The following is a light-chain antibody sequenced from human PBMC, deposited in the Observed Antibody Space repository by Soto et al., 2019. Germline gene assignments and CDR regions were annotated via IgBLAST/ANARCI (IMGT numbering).Light chain of an antibody. CDR3: QQSYSTLSIT. J-gene: IGKJ5*01. CDR2: AAS. Sequence: DIQMTQSPSSLSASVGDRVTITCRASESIARHLNWYQQKPGKAPNLLIYAASSLQNGGPSRFRGAGSGTDFTLTISNLQPEDFATYYSQQSYSTLSITFGQGNRLQIK. V-gene: IGKV1-39*01. CDR1: ESIARH.